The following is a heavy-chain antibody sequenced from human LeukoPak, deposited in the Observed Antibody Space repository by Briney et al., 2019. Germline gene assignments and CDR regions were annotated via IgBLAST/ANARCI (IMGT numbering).Heavy chain of an antibody. D-gene: IGHD3-22*01. Sequence: PGGSLRLSCAASGFGFSSGTMNWVRPAPGKALEWVSSLSGSGRLVWYAASVKGRFTISRDSSNNTLSLQMNSLRAEDTAVYFCAKDPGLDAFDIWGQGTMVTVSS. CDR3: AKDPGLDAFDI. CDR2: LSGSGRLV. CDR1: GFGFSSGT. V-gene: IGHV3-23*01. J-gene: IGHJ3*02.